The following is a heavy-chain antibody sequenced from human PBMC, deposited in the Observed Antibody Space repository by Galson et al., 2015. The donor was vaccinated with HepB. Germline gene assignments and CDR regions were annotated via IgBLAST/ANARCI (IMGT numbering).Heavy chain of an antibody. CDR1: GGTFSSYA. CDR2: IIPIFGTA. Sequence: SVKVSCKASGGTFSSYAISWVRQAPGQGLEWMGGIIPIFGTANYAQKFQGRVTITADESTSTAYMELSSLRSEDTAVYYCASLCSGTSCYGALDDAFDIWGQGTMVTVSS. J-gene: IGHJ3*02. D-gene: IGHD2-2*01. V-gene: IGHV1-69*13. CDR3: ASLCSGTSCYGALDDAFDI.